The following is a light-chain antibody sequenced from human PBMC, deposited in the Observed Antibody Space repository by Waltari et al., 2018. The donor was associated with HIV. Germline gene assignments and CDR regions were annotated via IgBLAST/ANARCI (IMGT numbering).Light chain of an antibody. CDR2: DAS. J-gene: IGKJ3*01. CDR3: QQSFDVPLV. V-gene: IGKV1-39*01. CDR1: QSISIF. Sequence: DIQMTQSPSSLSASVGDRVTITCRACQSISIFLNWYQQNPGKAPKLLISDASRLQSGLPSRFSGSGSGTDFTLTITNLQPEDFATYFCQQSFDVPLVFGPGTKVD.